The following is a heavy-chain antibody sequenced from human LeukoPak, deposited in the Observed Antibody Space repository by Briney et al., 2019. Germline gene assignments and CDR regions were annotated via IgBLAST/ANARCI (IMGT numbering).Heavy chain of an antibody. CDR2: IYYSGST. CDR3: ARGHSSGWYPIDY. CDR1: GGSISSYY. D-gene: IGHD6-19*01. J-gene: IGHJ4*02. Sequence: AETLSLTCTVSGGSISSYYWSWIRQPPGKGLEWIGYIYYSGSTNYNPSLKSRVTISVDTSKNQFSLKLSSVTAADTAVYYCARGHSSGWYPIDYWGQGTLVTVSS. V-gene: IGHV4-59*01.